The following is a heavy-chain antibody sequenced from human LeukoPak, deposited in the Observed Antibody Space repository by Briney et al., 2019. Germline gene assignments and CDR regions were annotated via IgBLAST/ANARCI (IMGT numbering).Heavy chain of an antibody. D-gene: IGHD1-26*01. Sequence: PGGSLRLSCAASGFTFSSYWMSWVRQAPGKGLEWVANIKKDGSEKYYVDSVKGRFTISRDNAKNSLYLQMNSLKAEDTAVYYCARYSGSYEHDYWGQGTLVTVSS. CDR3: ARYSGSYEHDY. J-gene: IGHJ4*02. V-gene: IGHV3-7*01. CDR2: IKKDGSEK. CDR1: GFTFSSYW.